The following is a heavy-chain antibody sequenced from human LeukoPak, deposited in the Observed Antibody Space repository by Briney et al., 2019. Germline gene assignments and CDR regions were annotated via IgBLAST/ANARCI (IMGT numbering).Heavy chain of an antibody. CDR3: ARGIIYNNYYFDD. CDR1: GFTFSSYW. CDR2: IKQDGSEK. D-gene: IGHD3-10*01. V-gene: IGHV3-7*01. Sequence: PGGSLRLSCAASGFTFSSYWMSWVRQAPGKGLEWVANIKQDGSEKYYVDSVKGRFTISRDNAKDSLYLQMNSLRAEDTAVYYCARGIIYNNYYFDDWGQGTLVTVSS. J-gene: IGHJ4*02.